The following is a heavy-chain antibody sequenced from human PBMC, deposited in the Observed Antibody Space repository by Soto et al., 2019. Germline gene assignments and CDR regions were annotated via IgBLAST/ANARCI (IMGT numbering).Heavy chain of an antibody. CDR1: GFTFSSYA. CDR3: AKDSGGCTNGVCYKGFDY. CDR2: ISGSGGST. V-gene: IGHV3-23*01. Sequence: LRLSCAASGFTFSSYAMSWVRQAPGKGLEWVSAISGSGGSTYYADSVKGRFTISRDNSKNTLYLQMNSLRAEDTAVYYCAKDSGGCTNGVCYKGFDYWGQGTLVTVDS. D-gene: IGHD2-8*01. J-gene: IGHJ4*02.